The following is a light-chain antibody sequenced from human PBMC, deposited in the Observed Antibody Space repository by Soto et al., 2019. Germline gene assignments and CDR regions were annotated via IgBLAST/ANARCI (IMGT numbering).Light chain of an antibody. J-gene: IGKJ1*01. CDR1: QSISGW. V-gene: IGKV1-5*01. CDR2: DAS. CDR3: QHYDSYPWA. Sequence: DIQMTQSPSSLSESVGDSVTITCRASQSISGWLAWYQQKPGEAPKVLIYDASSLESGVPSRFSGSGSGTEFTLTISSLQPDDFATYYCQHYDSYPWAFGQGTKVEIK.